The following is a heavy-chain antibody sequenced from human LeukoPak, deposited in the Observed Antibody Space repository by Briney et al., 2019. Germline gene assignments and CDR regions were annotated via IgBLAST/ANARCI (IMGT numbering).Heavy chain of an antibody. J-gene: IGHJ4*02. V-gene: IGHV3-23*01. CDR1: GFIFSTYA. CDR2: ISGNGIDT. CDR3: ASETFEEAAAGSPSNY. D-gene: IGHD6-13*01. Sequence: PGGSLRLSCAASGFIFSTYAISWVRQAPGKGLEWVSAISGNGIDTYYADSVKGRFTISRDNSKNTPYLQMNSLRAEDTAVYYCASETFEEAAAGSPSNYWGQGTLVTVSS.